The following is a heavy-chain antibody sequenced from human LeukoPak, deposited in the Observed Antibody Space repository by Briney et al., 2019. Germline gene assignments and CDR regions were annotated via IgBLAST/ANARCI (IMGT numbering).Heavy chain of an antibody. CDR2: INPNSGGT. CDR1: GYTFTGYY. Sequence: ASVKVSCKASGYTFTGYYMHWVRQAPGQGLEWMGWINPNSGGTNYAQKFQGRVTMTRDTSISTAYMELSRLRSDDTAVYYCARDETRNNWFDPWGQRTLVTVSS. V-gene: IGHV1-2*02. J-gene: IGHJ5*02. D-gene: IGHD1-14*01. CDR3: ARDETRNNWFDP.